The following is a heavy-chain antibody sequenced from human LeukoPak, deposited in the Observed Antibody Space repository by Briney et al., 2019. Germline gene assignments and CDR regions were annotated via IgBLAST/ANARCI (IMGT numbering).Heavy chain of an antibody. CDR2: IYSGGST. V-gene: IGHV3-66*01. D-gene: IGHD5-12*01. Sequence: GGSLRLSCAASGFTVSSNYMSWVRQAPGKGLEWVSVIYSGGSTYYADSVKGRFTISRDNSKNTLYLQMNSLRAEDTAVYYCARVDIGGDLSAFDIWGQGTMVTVSS. CDR3: ARVDIGGDLSAFDI. CDR1: GFTVSSNY. J-gene: IGHJ3*02.